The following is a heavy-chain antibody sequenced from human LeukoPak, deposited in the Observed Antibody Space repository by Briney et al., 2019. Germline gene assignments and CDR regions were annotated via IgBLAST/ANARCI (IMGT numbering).Heavy chain of an antibody. CDR2: IIPIFGTT. CDR3: ARESSYYYDISGYPAH. Sequence: SVKVSCKASGGTFSSYAISWVRQAPGQGLEWMGRIIPIFGTTNYAQKFQGRVTITTDESTSTAYMELSSLRSEDTAVYYCARESSYYYDISGYPAHWGQGTLVTVSS. J-gene: IGHJ4*02. V-gene: IGHV1-69*05. CDR1: GGTFSSYA. D-gene: IGHD3-22*01.